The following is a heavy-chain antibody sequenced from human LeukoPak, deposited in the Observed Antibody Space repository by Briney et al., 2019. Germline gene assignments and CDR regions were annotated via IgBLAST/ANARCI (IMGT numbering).Heavy chain of an antibody. CDR3: ARDFTRSDLHTGGAFDI. CDR1: GYTFTGYY. CDR2: INPNSGGT. D-gene: IGHD5-18*01. V-gene: IGHV1-2*02. Sequence: ASVKASCKASGYTFTGYYMHWVRQAPGQGLEWMGWINPNSGGTNYAQKFQGRVTMTRDTSISTAYMELSRLRSDDTAVYYCARDFTRSDLHTGGAFDIWGQGTMVTVSS. J-gene: IGHJ3*02.